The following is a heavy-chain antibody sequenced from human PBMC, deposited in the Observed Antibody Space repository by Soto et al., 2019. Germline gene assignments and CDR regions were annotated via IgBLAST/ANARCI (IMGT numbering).Heavy chain of an antibody. CDR2: INHSGST. J-gene: IGHJ4*02. CDR3: ARQHIVVRPRDY. CDR1: GGSFSGYY. Sequence: SETLSLTCAVYGGSFSGYYWCWIRQPPGKGLEWIGEINHSGSTNYNPSLKSRVTISVDTSKNQFSLKLSSVTAADTAVYYCARQHIVVRPRDYWGQGTLVTVS. D-gene: IGHD2-21*01. V-gene: IGHV4-34*01.